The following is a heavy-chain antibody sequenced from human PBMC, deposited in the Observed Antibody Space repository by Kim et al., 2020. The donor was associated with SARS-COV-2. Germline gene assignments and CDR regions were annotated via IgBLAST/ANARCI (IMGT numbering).Heavy chain of an antibody. CDR1: GYTFTSYG. CDR2: ISAYNGNT. J-gene: IGHJ4*02. Sequence: ASVKVSCKASGYTFTSYGISWVRQAPGQGLEWMGWISAYNGNTNYAQKLQGRVTMTTDTSTSTAYMELRSLRSDDTAVYYCARDITHDYYYDSSALGVWGQGTLVTVSS. D-gene: IGHD3-22*01. CDR3: ARDITHDYYYDSSALGV. V-gene: IGHV1-18*01.